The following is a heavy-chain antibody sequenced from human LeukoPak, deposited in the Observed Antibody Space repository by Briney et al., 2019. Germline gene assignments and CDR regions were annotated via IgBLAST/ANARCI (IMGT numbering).Heavy chain of an antibody. J-gene: IGHJ4*02. CDR2: INHSGST. D-gene: IGHD6-6*01. CDR3: ARSRAARVDY. CDR1: GGSFSGYY. Sequence: SETLSLTCAVYGGSFSGYYRSWIRQPPGKGLEWIGEINHSGSTNYNPSLKSRVTISVDTSKNQFSLKLSSVTAADTAVYYCARSRAARVDYRGQGTLVTVSS. V-gene: IGHV4-34*01.